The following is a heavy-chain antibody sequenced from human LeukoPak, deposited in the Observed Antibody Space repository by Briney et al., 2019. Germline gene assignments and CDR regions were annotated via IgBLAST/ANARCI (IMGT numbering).Heavy chain of an antibody. V-gene: IGHV1-18*01. Sequence: ASVKVSCKASGYIFINYGITWVRQAPGQGLEWMGWISPYNGNTKYLQKLQGRVTMTTDTSTSTAYMEVRSLRSDDTAVYYCAREESIGSYQFLHDYWGQGTLVTVSS. CDR2: ISPYNGNT. CDR1: GYIFINYG. D-gene: IGHD1-26*01. J-gene: IGHJ4*02. CDR3: AREESIGSYQFLHDY.